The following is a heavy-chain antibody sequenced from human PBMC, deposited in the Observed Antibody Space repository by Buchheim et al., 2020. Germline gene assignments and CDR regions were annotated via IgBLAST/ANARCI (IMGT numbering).Heavy chain of an antibody. CDR2: INHSGSP. CDR3: ARGVYGDYVSGYYYYGMDV. CDR1: GGSFSGYY. D-gene: IGHD4-17*01. V-gene: IGHV4-34*01. J-gene: IGHJ6*02. Sequence: QVQLQQWGAGLLKPSETLSLTCAVYGGSFSGYYWSWIRQPPGKGLEWIGEINHSGSPNYNPSLKNRVTISVDTSKNQFSLKLSSVTAADTAVYYCARGVYGDYVSGYYYYGMDVWGQGTT.